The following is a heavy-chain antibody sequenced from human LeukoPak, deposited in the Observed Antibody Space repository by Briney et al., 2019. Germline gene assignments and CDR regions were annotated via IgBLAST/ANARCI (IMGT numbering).Heavy chain of an antibody. J-gene: IGHJ3*02. CDR2: IYPGDSDT. CDR3: ASLRLERDAFDI. Sequence: GEPLQISFKGSGYSFSSHWIAWVRQMPGKGLEWLGIIYPGDSDTRYSPSFQGQVTISADKSISTAYLQWSSLKASDTAMYYCASLRLERDAFDIWGQGTMVTVSS. V-gene: IGHV5-51*01. CDR1: GYSFSSHW. D-gene: IGHD1-1*01.